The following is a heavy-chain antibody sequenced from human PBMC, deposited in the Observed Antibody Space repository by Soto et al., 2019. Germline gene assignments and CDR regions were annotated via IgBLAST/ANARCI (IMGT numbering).Heavy chain of an antibody. J-gene: IGHJ4*02. D-gene: IGHD6-19*01. Sequence: GGSLRLSCAAFGFTFSNYAISWVRQAPGKGLEWVSAITGRGDRTYFADSVKGRFTISRDNSRNTLYLQMNSLRAEDTAVYYCAKVVAVAGHDYWGQGTLVTVS. CDR3: AKVVAVAGHDY. CDR2: ITGRGDRT. V-gene: IGHV3-23*01. CDR1: GFTFSNYA.